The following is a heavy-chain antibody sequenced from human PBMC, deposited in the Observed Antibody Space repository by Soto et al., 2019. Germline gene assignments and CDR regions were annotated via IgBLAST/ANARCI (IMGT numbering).Heavy chain of an antibody. V-gene: IGHV3-23*01. CDR2: ISGSGGST. CDR3: AKINAAVPAAMYSSGWD. D-gene: IGHD2-2*01. J-gene: IGHJ4*02. CDR1: GFTFSSYA. Sequence: PGGSLRLSCAASGFTFSSYAMSWVRQAPGKGLEWVSAISGSGGSTYYADSVKGRFTISRDNSKNTLYLQMNSLRAEDTAVYYCAKINAAVPAAMYSSGWDWGQGTLVTVSS.